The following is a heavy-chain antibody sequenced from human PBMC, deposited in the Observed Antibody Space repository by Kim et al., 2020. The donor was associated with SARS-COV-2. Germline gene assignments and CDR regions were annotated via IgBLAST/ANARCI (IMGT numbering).Heavy chain of an antibody. D-gene: IGHD2-8*01. Sequence: SVKVSCKASGGPFSSYALNWVRQAPGQGLEWLGVFIPIFGTSNYAQKFQGRITITADASTSTAYMELSSLTSEDTAVYYCANMVSPWEGFYDVDVWGQG. CDR1: GGPFSSYA. CDR3: ANMVSPWEGFYDVDV. J-gene: IGHJ6*02. CDR2: FIPIFGTS. V-gene: IGHV1-69*13.